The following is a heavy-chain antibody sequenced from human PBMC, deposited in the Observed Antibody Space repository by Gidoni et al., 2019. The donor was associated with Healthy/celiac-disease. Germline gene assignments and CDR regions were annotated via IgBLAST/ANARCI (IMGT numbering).Heavy chain of an antibody. CDR2: ISSSSSTI. V-gene: IGHV3-48*02. CDR1: GFTFRSYS. Sequence: EVQLVESGGGLFQPGGSLSLSCAASGFTFRSYSMNWVRQAPGKGLEWVSYISSSSSTIYYADSVKGRFTISRDNAKNSLYLQMNSLRDEDTAVYYCARDNRIDWGGTFFDYWGQGTLVTVSS. CDR3: ARDNRIDWGGTFFDY. D-gene: IGHD3-9*01. J-gene: IGHJ4*02.